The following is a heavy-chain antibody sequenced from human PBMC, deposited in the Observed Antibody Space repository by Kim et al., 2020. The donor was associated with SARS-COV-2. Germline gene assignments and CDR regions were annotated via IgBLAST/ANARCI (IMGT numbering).Heavy chain of an antibody. V-gene: IGHV3-23*01. D-gene: IGHD3-22*01. CDR3: AKADVVTYYYYGMDV. CDR1: GFTFSSYA. J-gene: IGHJ6*02. CDR2: ISGSGGST. Sequence: GGSLRLSCAASGFTFSSYAMSWVRQAPGKGLEWVSAISGSGGSTYYADSVKGRFTISRDNSKNTLYLQMNSLRAEDTAVYYCAKADVVTYYYYGMDVWGQGTTVTVSS.